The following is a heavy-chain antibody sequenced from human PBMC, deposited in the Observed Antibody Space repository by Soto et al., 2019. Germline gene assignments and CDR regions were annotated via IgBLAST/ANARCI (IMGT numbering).Heavy chain of an antibody. Sequence: EVQVLESGGGLVQPGGSLRLSFKGSGFTVSSHARTWTPKAPGKGPKWVPTVTADGGTYYADSVKGRFAMSRDTSENTLYLQMNSLGAEDTAAYYCAPHVSCSGGSCQYDAFAIRGQGTMVTVSS. CDR2: VTADGGT. J-gene: IGHJ3*02. CDR1: GFTVSSHA. CDR3: APHVSCSGGSCQYDAFAI. V-gene: IGHV3-23*01. D-gene: IGHD2-15*01.